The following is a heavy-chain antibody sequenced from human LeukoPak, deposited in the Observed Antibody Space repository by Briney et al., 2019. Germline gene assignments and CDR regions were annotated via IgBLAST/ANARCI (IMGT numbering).Heavy chain of an antibody. CDR2: INPNSGGT. CDR1: GYTFTSYA. Sequence: GASVKVSCKASGYTFTSYAMNWVRQAPGQGLEWMGWINPNSGGTNYAQKFQGRVTMTRDTSISTAYMELSRLRSDDTAVYYCARDRSRVLDPWGQGTLVTVSS. V-gene: IGHV1-2*02. D-gene: IGHD3-10*02. CDR3: ARDRSRVLDP. J-gene: IGHJ5*02.